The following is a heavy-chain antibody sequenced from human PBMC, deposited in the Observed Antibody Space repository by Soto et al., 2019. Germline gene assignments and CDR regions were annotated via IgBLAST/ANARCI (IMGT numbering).Heavy chain of an antibody. CDR2: LYYSGST. D-gene: IGHD4-17*01. CDR3: ASDPVTADGMDV. V-gene: IGHV4-30-4*01. Sequence: QVQLQESGPGLVKPSQTLSLTCTVSGGSISSGDYYWSWIRQPPGKGLEWIGYLYYSGSTHYNPSLKSRVTIPVDTSKNQFSLKLSSVTAADTAVYYCASDPVTADGMDVWGQGTTVPVSS. CDR1: GGSISSGDYY. J-gene: IGHJ6*02.